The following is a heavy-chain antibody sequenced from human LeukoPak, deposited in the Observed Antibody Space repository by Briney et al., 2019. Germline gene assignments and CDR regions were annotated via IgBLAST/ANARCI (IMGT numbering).Heavy chain of an antibody. CDR2: ISYDGSNK. Sequence: GGSPRLSCAASGFTFSSYGMHWVRQAPGKGLEWVAVISYDGSNKYYADSVKGRFTISRDNSKNTLYLQMNSLRAEDTAVYYCATAQAGYPFDIWGQGTMVTVSS. CDR1: GFTFSSYG. CDR3: ATAQAGYPFDI. D-gene: IGHD6-13*01. J-gene: IGHJ3*02. V-gene: IGHV3-30*03.